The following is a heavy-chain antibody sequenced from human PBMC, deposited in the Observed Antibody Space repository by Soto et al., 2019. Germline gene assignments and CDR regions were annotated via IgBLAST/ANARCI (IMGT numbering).Heavy chain of an antibody. V-gene: IGHV4-34*01. CDR2: ITRSGNT. Sequence: SETLSLTCAVYGGSFSGHYWTWIRRPPGKGMEWVGEITRSGNTNYNPSLKSRVTISVDTSKNQFSPKLSSVTAADTAVYYCPCNYYDFWSGYYSVAYFDYWAQGTPVTVSS. CDR1: GGSFSGHY. J-gene: IGHJ4*02. CDR3: PCNYYDFWSGYYSVAYFDY. D-gene: IGHD3-3*01.